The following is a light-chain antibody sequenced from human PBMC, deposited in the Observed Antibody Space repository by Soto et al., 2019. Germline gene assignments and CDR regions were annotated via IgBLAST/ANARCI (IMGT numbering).Light chain of an antibody. Sequence: EIVLTQSPDTLSLSPGERATLSCRASQSVSSSYLAWYQQTPGQAPRLLIYGTSNRATGIPDRFSGSGSGTDFTLTISRLEPEDFAVYYCQQYGNSRGPFGKGTKVDI. V-gene: IGKV3-20*01. CDR3: QQYGNSRGP. CDR1: QSVSSSY. J-gene: IGKJ1*01. CDR2: GTS.